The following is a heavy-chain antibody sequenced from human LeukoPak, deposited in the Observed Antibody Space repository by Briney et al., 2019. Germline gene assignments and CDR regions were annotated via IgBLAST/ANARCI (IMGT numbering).Heavy chain of an antibody. V-gene: IGHV1-18*01. CDR3: ARDPSNSSGYHAHFDS. CDR1: GYTFTHHG. CDR2: ISCYNGDT. J-gene: IGHJ4*02. D-gene: IGHD3-22*01. Sequence: ASVRVSCKASGYTFTHHGISWVRQAPGQGLEWMGWISCYNGDTIYAQNVQGRVIMTTDASTRTAYIELRNLRSDDTAMYYCARDPSNSSGYHAHFDSWGQGTLVTVSS.